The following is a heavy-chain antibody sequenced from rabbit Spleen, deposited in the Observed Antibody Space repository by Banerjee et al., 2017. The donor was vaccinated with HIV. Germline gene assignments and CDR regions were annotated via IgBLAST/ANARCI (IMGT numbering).Heavy chain of an antibody. CDR3: GRDSYLGGGYAGEFNL. CDR1: GFSFTSSYW. V-gene: IGHV1S45*01. J-gene: IGHJ4*01. Sequence: QEQLKESGGGLVQPGGSLKLSCKASGFSFTSSYWICWVRQAPGKGLEWIGCIYTTDSDNYYASGAKGRFTASKTSSTTVTLQMTSLTAADTATYFCGRDSYLGGGYAGEFNLWGPGTLVTVS. CDR2: IYTTDSDN. D-gene: IGHD4-2*01.